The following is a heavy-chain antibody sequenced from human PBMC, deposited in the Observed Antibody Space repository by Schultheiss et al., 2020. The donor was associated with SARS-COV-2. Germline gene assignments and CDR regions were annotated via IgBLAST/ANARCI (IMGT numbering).Heavy chain of an antibody. CDR1: GGSISSYY. J-gene: IGHJ4*02. D-gene: IGHD3-3*01. CDR2: IYYSGST. CDR3: AHYDFWSGYFNY. Sequence: SETLSLTCTVSGGSISSYYWGWIRQPPGKGLEWIGYIYYSGSTNYNPSLKSRVTISVDTSKNQFSLKLSSVTAADTAVYYCAHYDFWSGYFNYWGQGTLVTVSS. V-gene: IGHV4-59*12.